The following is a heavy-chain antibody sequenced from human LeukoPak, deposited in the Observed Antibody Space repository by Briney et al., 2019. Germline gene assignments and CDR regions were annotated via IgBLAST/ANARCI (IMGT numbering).Heavy chain of an antibody. Sequence: GGSLRLSCAASGFTFSSYAMSWVRQAPGKGLEWVSAISGSGGSTYYADSVKGRFTISRDNSKNTLYLQMNSLRAEDTAVYYCAKDTDSSSWYFGGDYWGQGTLVTVSS. CDR3: AKDTDSSSWYFGGDY. D-gene: IGHD6-13*01. J-gene: IGHJ4*02. V-gene: IGHV3-23*01. CDR2: ISGSGGST. CDR1: GFTFSSYA.